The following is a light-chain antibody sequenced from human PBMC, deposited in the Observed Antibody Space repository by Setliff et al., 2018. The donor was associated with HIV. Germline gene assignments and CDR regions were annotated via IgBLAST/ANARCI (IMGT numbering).Light chain of an antibody. Sequence: QAVVTQEPSLNVSPGETVTLTCGSSTGSVTSDHYPYWFQQKPGQAPRTLIYDTYIKQSWTPARFSGSLLGDKAALTLLGAQPEDEAEYYCLLSYSSGRVFGGGTKVTVL. V-gene: IGLV7-46*02. CDR1: TGSVTSDHY. CDR3: LLSYSSGRV. CDR2: DTY. J-gene: IGLJ3*02.